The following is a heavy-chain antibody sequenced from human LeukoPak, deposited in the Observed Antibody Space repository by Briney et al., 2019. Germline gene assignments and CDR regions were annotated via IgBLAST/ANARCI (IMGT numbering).Heavy chain of an antibody. D-gene: IGHD2-15*01. V-gene: IGHV1-69*04. CDR1: GGTFSSYA. Sequence: SVKVSCKASGGTFSSYAISWVRQAPGQGLEWMGRIIPILGIANYAQKFQGRVTITADKSTSRAYMELSSLRSEDTAVYYCARRGSCSGGSCHPDYWGQGTLVTVSS. CDR3: ARRGSCSGGSCHPDY. CDR2: IIPILGIA. J-gene: IGHJ4*02.